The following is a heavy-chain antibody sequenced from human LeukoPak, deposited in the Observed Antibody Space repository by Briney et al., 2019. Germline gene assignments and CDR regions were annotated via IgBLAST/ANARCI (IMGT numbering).Heavy chain of an antibody. CDR2: ISGSGGDT. CDR1: GFTFSNYA. Sequence: GGSLRLSCSASGFTFSNYAFHWVRQAPGKGLEYVSAISGSGGDTFYADSVKGRFTISRDNSKNTLYLQMSSLRADNTAVYSCVKTSSSYWYESWGQGTLVTVSS. V-gene: IGHV3-64D*09. CDR3: VKTSSSYWYES. D-gene: IGHD6-6*01. J-gene: IGHJ5*01.